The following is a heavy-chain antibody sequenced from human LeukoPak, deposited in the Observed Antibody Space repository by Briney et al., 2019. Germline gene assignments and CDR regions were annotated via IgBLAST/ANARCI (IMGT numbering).Heavy chain of an antibody. D-gene: IGHD6-19*01. V-gene: IGHV3-23*01. CDR2: VRGSDGEK. CDR3: ARQQVVAGFDY. CDR1: GFPFSTYN. Sequence: GGSLRLSCGTDGFPFSTYNMNRIRQAPGKRMEWVSGVRGSDGEKFYADSVRGRFSVSRDTSRNTLYLQMSSLRVGDTAIYYCARQQVVAGFDYWGQGTLVTVSS. J-gene: IGHJ4*02.